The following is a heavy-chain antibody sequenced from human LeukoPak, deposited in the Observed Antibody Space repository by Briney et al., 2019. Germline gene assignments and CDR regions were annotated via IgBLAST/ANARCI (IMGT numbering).Heavy chain of an antibody. CDR3: ARGEDSYDYFDY. CDR2: IYTNGDT. CDR1: GGSISSYY. D-gene: IGHD5-18*01. V-gene: IGHV4-4*07. J-gene: IGHJ4*02. Sequence: PSETLSLTCTVSGGSISSYYWSWIRQPAGKGLEWIGRIYTNGDTNYNSSLKSRVTMSVDTSKNQFSLKLSSVTAADTAVYYCARGEDSYDYFDYWGQGTLVTVSS.